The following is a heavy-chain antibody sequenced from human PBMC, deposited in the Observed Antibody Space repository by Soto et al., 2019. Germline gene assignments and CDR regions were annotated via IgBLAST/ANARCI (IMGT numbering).Heavy chain of an antibody. Sequence: SETLSLTCAVYGGSFSGYYWSWIRQPPGKGLEWIGEINHSGSTNYNPSLKSRVTISVDTSKNQFSLKLSSVTAADTAVYYCARDPTAVTSRFDPWGQGTLVTVSS. CDR2: INHSGST. CDR1: GGSFSGYY. J-gene: IGHJ5*02. D-gene: IGHD4-4*01. V-gene: IGHV4-34*01. CDR3: ARDPTAVTSRFDP.